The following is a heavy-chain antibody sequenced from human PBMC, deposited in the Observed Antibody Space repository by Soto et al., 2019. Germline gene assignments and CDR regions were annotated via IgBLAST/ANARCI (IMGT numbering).Heavy chain of an antibody. J-gene: IGHJ6*02. CDR3: ARDRQYYQFWSGCQNEGPCAMDV. Sequence: QVQLQQWGAGLLKPSETLSLTCAVYGGSFSGHYWTWIRQAPGKGLEWIGEINHCGGTNYNSSLKSRVTISVDTSKNQFSLILYSVTAADTAVYYCARDRQYYQFWSGCQNEGPCAMDVWGQGTTVTVSS. V-gene: IGHV4-34*02. CDR1: GGSFSGHY. CDR2: INHCGGT. D-gene: IGHD3-3*02.